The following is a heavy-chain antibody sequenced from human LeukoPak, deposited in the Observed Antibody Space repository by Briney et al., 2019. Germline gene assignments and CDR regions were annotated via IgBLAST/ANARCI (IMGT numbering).Heavy chain of an antibody. D-gene: IGHD2-2*01. CDR1: GFTFSRYA. V-gene: IGHV3-23*01. Sequence: GGSLRLSCVASGFTFSRYAMSWVRQAPGKGLEWVSSISGSGSSTYYADSVKGQFTISRDNSKNTLYLQMNSLRAEDTAVYYCAKDRIVVASGATRNYYYGMDVWGQGTTVTVSS. CDR2: ISGSGSST. CDR3: AKDRIVVASGATRNYYYGMDV. J-gene: IGHJ6*02.